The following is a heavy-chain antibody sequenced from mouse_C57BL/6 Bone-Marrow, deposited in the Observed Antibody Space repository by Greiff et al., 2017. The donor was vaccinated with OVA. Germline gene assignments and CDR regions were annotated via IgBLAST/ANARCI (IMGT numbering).Heavy chain of an antibody. CDR1: GYTFTSYW. D-gene: IGHD1-1*01. Sequence: VQLQQSGAELVRPGSSVKLSCKASGYTFTSYWMDWVKQRPGQGLEWIGNIYPSASETHYNQKFKDKATLTVDKSSSTAYMQLSSLTSEDSAVYYCAGYYKGFAYWGQGTLVTVSA. V-gene: IGHV1-61*01. J-gene: IGHJ3*01. CDR2: IYPSASET. CDR3: AGYYKGFAY.